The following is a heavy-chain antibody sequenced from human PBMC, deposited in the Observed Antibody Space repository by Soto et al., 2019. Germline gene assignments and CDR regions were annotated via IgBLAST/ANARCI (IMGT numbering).Heavy chain of an antibody. D-gene: IGHD1-26*01. CDR1: GGSIDSGDYY. V-gene: IGHV3-23*01. CDR2: LTPGGETT. Sequence: PSETLSLTCTVSGGSIDSGDYYWSWVRQAPGKGLEWVSALTPGGETTYHIDSVKGRFTISRDNAKNTLYLQMNSLTDADTAVYYCAKDSPVSGNYQDLDYWGQGTLVTVSS. CDR3: AKDSPVSGNYQDLDY. J-gene: IGHJ4*02.